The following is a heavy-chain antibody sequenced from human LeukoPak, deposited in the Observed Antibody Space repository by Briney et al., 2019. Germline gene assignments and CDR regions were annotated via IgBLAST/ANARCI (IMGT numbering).Heavy chain of an antibody. Sequence: GASVKVSCKASGGTFSSYAISWVRQAPGQGLEWMGGIIPIIGTANYAQKFQGRVTITADESTSTAYMELSSLRSEDTAVYYCARGEYSSSSRANYYYYYMDVWGKGTTVTVSS. D-gene: IGHD6-6*01. CDR1: GGTFSSYA. CDR3: ARGEYSSSSRANYYYYYMDV. V-gene: IGHV1-69*13. J-gene: IGHJ6*03. CDR2: IIPIIGTA.